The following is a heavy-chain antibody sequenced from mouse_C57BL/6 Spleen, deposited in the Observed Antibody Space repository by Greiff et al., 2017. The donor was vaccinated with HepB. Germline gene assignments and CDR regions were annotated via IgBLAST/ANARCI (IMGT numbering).Heavy chain of an antibody. V-gene: IGHV1-74*01. CDR1: GYTFTSYW. CDR3: AMRDDGYYYGYFDV. CDR2: IHPSDSDT. Sequence: QVQLQQPGAELVKPGASVKVSCKASGYTFTSYWMHWVKQRPGQGLEWIVRIHPSDSDTNYNQKFKGKATLTVDKSSSTAYMQLSSLTSEDSAVYYCAMRDDGYYYGYFDVWGTGTTVTVSS. D-gene: IGHD2-3*01. J-gene: IGHJ1*03.